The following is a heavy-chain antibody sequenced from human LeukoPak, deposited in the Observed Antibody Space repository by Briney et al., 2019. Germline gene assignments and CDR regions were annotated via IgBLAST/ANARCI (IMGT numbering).Heavy chain of an antibody. CDR1: GFTFSSYS. J-gene: IGHJ4*02. CDR3: ARLSIAAAQEDY. V-gene: IGHV3-21*01. D-gene: IGHD6-13*01. Sequence: GGSLRLSCAASGFTFSSYSMNWVRQAPGKGLEWVSSISSSSSYIYYADSVKGRFTISRDNAKNSLYLQMNSLRAEDTAVYYCARLSIAAAQEDYWGQGTLVTVSS. CDR2: ISSSSSYI.